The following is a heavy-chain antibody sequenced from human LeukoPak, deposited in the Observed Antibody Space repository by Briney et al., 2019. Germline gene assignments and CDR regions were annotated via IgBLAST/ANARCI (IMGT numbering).Heavy chain of an antibody. CDR3: ARRALPPAYCGGDCFDAFVL. Sequence: GESLKISCKGSGYRFTSYWISRVSQMPGKGLEWMGRIDPSDSYTNYSPSFQGHVTISADKSISTAYLQWSSLKASDTAMYYCARRALPPAYCGGDCFDAFVLWAQGTMVTVSS. CDR1: GYRFTSYW. CDR2: IDPSDSYT. J-gene: IGHJ3*01. V-gene: IGHV5-10-1*01. D-gene: IGHD2-21*02.